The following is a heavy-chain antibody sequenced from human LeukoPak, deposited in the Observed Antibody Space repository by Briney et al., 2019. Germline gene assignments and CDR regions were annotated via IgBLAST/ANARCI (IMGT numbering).Heavy chain of an antibody. Sequence: PLETLSLTCAVYGGSFSGYYWSWIRQPPGKGLEWIGEINHSGSTNYNPSLKSRVTISVDTSKNQCSLKLSSVTAADTAVYYCASGAYYFDYWGQGTLVTVSS. CDR2: INHSGST. CDR1: GGSFSGYY. V-gene: IGHV4-34*01. CDR3: ASGAYYFDY. J-gene: IGHJ4*02.